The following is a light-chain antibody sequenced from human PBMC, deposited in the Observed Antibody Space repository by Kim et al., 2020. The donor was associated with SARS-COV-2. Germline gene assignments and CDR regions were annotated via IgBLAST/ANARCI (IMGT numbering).Light chain of an antibody. J-gene: IGKJ2*01. V-gene: IGKV3-11*01. CDR2: DAS. Sequence: EIVVTQSPATLSLSPGERATLSCRASKSVSSYLAWYQQKPGQAPRLLIYDASNRATGIPARFSGSGSGTDFTLTISSLEPEDFAVYYCQQRSNWPPYTFGRGTKLEI. CDR1: KSVSSY. CDR3: QQRSNWPPYT.